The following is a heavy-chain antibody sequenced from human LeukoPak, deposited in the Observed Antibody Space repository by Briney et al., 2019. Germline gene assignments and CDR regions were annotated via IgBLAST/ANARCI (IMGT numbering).Heavy chain of an antibody. J-gene: IGHJ6*03. D-gene: IGHD2-2*02. CDR2: IIPIFGTA. CDR1: GGTFSSYA. Sequence: SVKVSCKASGGTFSSYAISRVREAPGQGLEWMGGIIPIFGTANYGQKFQGRVTITADESTSTVYMELSSLRSEDTAVYDCARDIVVVPAAITYYYYMDVWGKGTTVTVFS. CDR3: ARDIVVVPAAITYYYYMDV. V-gene: IGHV1-69*01.